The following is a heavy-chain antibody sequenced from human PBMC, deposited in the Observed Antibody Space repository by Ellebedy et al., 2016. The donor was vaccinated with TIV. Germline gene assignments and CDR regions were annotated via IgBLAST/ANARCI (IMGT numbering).Heavy chain of an antibody. D-gene: IGHD1-26*01. Sequence: GESLKISCAASGFTFNNYGMHWVRQAPGKGLEWVAVIWYDGRVKYYADSVKGRFTISRDNSKNTLYLQMDSLRPEDTAVYFCARDLWELHFEYYFDYWGQGTLVTVSS. V-gene: IGHV3-33*01. CDR2: IWYDGRVK. CDR1: GFTFNNYG. CDR3: ARDLWELHFEYYFDY. J-gene: IGHJ4*02.